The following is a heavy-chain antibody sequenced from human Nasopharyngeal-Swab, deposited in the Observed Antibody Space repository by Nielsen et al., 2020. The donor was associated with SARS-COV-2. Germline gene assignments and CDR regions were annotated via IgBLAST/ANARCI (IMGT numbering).Heavy chain of an antibody. J-gene: IGHJ5*02. CDR2: ISTSGATI. CDR1: GFPFDNYE. Sequence: LSLTCAASGFPFDNYEMNWVRQAPGKGLEWVSYISTSGATIHYADSVRGRFTISRDNAKKSLYLQMNSLRAEDTAVYYCARASRGWSWGQGTLVTVSS. D-gene: IGHD6-19*01. V-gene: IGHV3-48*03. CDR3: ARASRGWS.